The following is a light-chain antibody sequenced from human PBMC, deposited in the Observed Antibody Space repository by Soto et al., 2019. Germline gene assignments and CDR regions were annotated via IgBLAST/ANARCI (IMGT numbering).Light chain of an antibody. J-gene: IGKJ4*01. CDR1: QSISSW. Sequence: DIQMTQSPSTLSASVGDRVTITCRASQSISSWLAWYQQKPGKAPKLLIYDASSLESGVPSRFNGSGSGTEFTLTISSLQPDDFATYYCQQYNSYPRTFGGGTKVDIK. CDR2: DAS. CDR3: QQYNSYPRT. V-gene: IGKV1-5*01.